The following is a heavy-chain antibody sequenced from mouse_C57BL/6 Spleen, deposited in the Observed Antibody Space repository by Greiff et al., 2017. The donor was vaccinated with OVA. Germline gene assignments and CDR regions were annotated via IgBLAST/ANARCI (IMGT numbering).Heavy chain of an antibody. Sequence: DVQLVESEGGLVQPGSSMKLSCTASGFTFSDYYMAWVRQVPEKGLEWVANINYDGSSTYYLDSLKSRFIISRDNAKNILYLQMSSLKSEDTATYYCARALYYYGSRGGLYFDYWGQGTTLTVSS. CDR3: ARALYYYGSRGGLYFDY. V-gene: IGHV5-16*01. D-gene: IGHD1-1*01. CDR2: INYDGSST. J-gene: IGHJ2*01. CDR1: GFTFSDYY.